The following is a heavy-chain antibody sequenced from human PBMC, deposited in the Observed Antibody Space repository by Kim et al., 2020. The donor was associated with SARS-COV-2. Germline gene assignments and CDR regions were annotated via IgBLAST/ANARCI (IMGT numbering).Heavy chain of an antibody. CDR2: ISSSSSYI. J-gene: IGHJ4*02. CDR1: GFTFSSYS. Sequence: GGSLRLSCAASGFTFSSYSMNWVRQAPGKGLEWVSSISSSSSYIYYADSVKGRFTISRDNAKNSLYLQMNSLRAEDTAVYYCARVSTPMITFGDDYWGQGTLVTVSS. CDR3: ARVSTPMITFGDDY. D-gene: IGHD3-16*01. V-gene: IGHV3-21*01.